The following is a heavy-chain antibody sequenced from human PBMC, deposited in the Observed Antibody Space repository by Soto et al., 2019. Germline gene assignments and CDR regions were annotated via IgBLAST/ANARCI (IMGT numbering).Heavy chain of an antibody. CDR3: ARDLGGSYLFDY. CDR2: INAGNGNT. V-gene: IGHV1-3*01. J-gene: IGHJ4*02. Sequence: ASVKVSCKASGYTFTSYAMHWVRQAPGQRLEWMGWINAGNGNTKYSQKFQGRVTITRDTSASTAYMELSSLRSEDTAVYYCARDLGGSYLFDYWGQGTLVTVSS. CDR1: GYTFTSYA. D-gene: IGHD1-26*01.